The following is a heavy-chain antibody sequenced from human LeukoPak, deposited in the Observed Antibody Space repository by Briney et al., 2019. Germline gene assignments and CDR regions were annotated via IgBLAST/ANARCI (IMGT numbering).Heavy chain of an antibody. D-gene: IGHD3-22*01. CDR2: IIPIFGTT. CDR1: GGTFSSYA. CDR3: ANTYYYDSSGYYGSYYFDY. Sequence: VASVKVSCKASGGTFSSYAISWVRQPPAQGLEWMGEIIPIFGTTNYTQKFQGRVTITADKSTHTAYMELSSLRSEDTVVYYCANTYYYDSSGYYGSYYFDYWGQGTLVTVSS. V-gene: IGHV1-69*06. J-gene: IGHJ4*02.